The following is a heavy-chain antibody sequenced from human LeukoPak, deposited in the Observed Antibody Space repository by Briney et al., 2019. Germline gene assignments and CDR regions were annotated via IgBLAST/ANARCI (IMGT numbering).Heavy chain of an antibody. CDR1: GFTFSSYG. V-gene: IGHV3-30*18. Sequence: GGSLRLSCAASGFTFSSYGMHWVRQAPGKGLEWVAVISYDGSNKYYADSVKGRFTLSRDNSKNTLYLQMNSLRAEDTAVYYCAKDGRFGGPFLDYWGQGTLVTVSS. CDR3: AKDGRFGGPFLDY. J-gene: IGHJ4*02. D-gene: IGHD3-10*01. CDR2: ISYDGSNK.